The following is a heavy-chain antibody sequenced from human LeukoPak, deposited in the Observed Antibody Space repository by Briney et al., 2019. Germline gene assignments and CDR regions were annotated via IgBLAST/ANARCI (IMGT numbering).Heavy chain of an antibody. CDR3: AKPNRRYCSSTSCYPDWFDP. D-gene: IGHD2-2*01. J-gene: IGHJ5*02. Sequence: GGSLRLSCAASGFTFSSYGMHWVRQAPGKGLEWVAVISYDGSNKYYADSVKGRFTISRDNSKNTLYLQMNSLRAEDTAVYHCAKPNRRYCSSTSCYPDWFDPWGQGTLVTVSS. CDR2: ISYDGSNK. V-gene: IGHV3-30*18. CDR1: GFTFSSYG.